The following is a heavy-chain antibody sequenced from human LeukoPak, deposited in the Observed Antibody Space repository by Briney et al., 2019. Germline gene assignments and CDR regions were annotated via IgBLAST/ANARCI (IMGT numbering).Heavy chain of an antibody. CDR1: GGSIRSSSYY. CDR2: VNLQGST. J-gene: IGHJ4*02. Sequence: TSETLSLTCTVSGGSIRSSSYYWGWIRQPPGKGLEWIGEVNLQGSTNYNPSLMRRVAISVDTSANHVSLQLTSVTAADTAVYYCAREGGPYRPLDYSGQGTLVTVSS. V-gene: IGHV4-39*07. CDR3: AREGGPYRPLDY.